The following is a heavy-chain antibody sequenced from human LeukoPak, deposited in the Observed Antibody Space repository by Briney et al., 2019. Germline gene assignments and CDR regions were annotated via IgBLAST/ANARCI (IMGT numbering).Heavy chain of an antibody. CDR3: ARAPYYYDNSGYFRFDY. CDR2: IYSSGST. Sequence: SETLSLTCTVSGGSVSSRTYYWSWIRQPPGKGLEWIGYIYSSGSTNYNPSLKSRVTISVDTSKNQFSLKLTSVTAADTAVYYCARAPYYYDNSGYFRFDYWGQGTLDTVSS. V-gene: IGHV4-61*01. J-gene: IGHJ4*02. D-gene: IGHD3-22*01. CDR1: GGSVSSRTYY.